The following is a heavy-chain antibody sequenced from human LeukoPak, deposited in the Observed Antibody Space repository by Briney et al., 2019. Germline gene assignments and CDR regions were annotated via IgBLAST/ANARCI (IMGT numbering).Heavy chain of an antibody. Sequence: GGSLRLSCAASGFTFSSYWMSWVRQAPGKGLEWVANIKQDGSEKYYVDSVKGRFTISRDNAKNTLYLQMNSLRADDTAVYYCARSRWLDAFDYWGQGTLVTVSS. CDR1: GFTFSSYW. CDR3: ARSRWLDAFDY. V-gene: IGHV3-7*01. D-gene: IGHD6-19*01. CDR2: IKQDGSEK. J-gene: IGHJ4*02.